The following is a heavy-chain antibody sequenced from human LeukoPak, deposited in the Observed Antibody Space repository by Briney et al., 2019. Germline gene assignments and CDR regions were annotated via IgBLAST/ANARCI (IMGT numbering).Heavy chain of an antibody. CDR3: ARDRYSSGWYRFDY. D-gene: IGHD6-19*01. V-gene: IGHV4-4*02. CDR1: GGSISSSNW. J-gene: IGHJ4*02. Sequence: PSETLSLTCAVSGGSISSSNWWSWVRQPPGKGLEWIGEIYHSGSTNYNPSLKSRVTISVDKSKNQFSLKLSSVTAADTAVYYCARDRYSSGWYRFDYWGQGTLVTVSS. CDR2: IYHSGST.